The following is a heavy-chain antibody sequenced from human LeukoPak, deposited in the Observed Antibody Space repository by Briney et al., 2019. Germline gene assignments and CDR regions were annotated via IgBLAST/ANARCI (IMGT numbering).Heavy chain of an antibody. CDR3: ARAPGYRGFLDY. D-gene: IGHD5-18*01. V-gene: IGHV3-23*01. CDR2: MSGSGGST. CDR1: GFTFSSYA. J-gene: IGHJ4*02. Sequence: GGSLRLSCAASGFTFSSYAMSWVRQAPGKGLEWVSTMSGSGGSTYYADSVKGRFTISRDNSKNTLYLQMNSLRAEDTAVYYCARAPGYRGFLDYWGQGNLVTVSS.